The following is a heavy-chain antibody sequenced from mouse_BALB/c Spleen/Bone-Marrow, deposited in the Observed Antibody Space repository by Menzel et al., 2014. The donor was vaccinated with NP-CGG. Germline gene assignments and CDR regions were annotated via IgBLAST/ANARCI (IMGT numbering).Heavy chain of an antibody. CDR1: GYAFSYSW. J-gene: IGHJ4*01. D-gene: IGHD2-3*01. CDR2: IYPGDGDT. Sequence: VQLQESGPELVKPGASVKISCNASGYAFSYSWMNWAKQRPGQGLEWIGRIYPGDGDTYYNGKFKGRASLTADKSSSTAYMQLSSLTSVDSAVYFCARSDGYRAMDYWGQGSSVTVSS. V-gene: IGHV1-82*01. CDR3: ARSDGYRAMDY.